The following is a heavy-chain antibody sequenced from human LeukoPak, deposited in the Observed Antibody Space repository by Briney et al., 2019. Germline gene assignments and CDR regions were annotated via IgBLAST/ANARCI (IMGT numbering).Heavy chain of an antibody. J-gene: IGHJ6*03. D-gene: IGHD2-2*01. CDR2: INTNTGNP. Sequence: ASVKVSCKASGYTFTSYAMNWVRQAPGQGLEWMGWINTNTGNPTYAQGFTGRFVFSLDTSVSTAYLQISSLKAEDTAVYYCARAYCSSTSCLGNYYYYYMDVWGKGTTVTVSS. V-gene: IGHV7-4-1*02. CDR3: ARAYCSSTSCLGNYYYYYMDV. CDR1: GYTFTSYA.